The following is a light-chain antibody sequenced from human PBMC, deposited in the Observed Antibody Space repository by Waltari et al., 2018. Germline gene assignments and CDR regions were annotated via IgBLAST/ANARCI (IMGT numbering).Light chain of an antibody. CDR3: QQSYSTPPT. Sequence: DIQMTQSPSSLSASVGDRVTITCRASQSISSYLNWYQQKPGKAPKLLIYAASSLQSGVPSRFSGSGSGTEFTLTSSSLQPEDFATYYCQQSYSTPPTFGQGTRLEIK. V-gene: IGKV1-39*01. J-gene: IGKJ5*01. CDR2: AAS. CDR1: QSISSY.